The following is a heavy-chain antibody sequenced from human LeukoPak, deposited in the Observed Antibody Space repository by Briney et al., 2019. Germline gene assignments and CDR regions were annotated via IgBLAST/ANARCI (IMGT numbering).Heavy chain of an antibody. V-gene: IGHV4-34*01. CDR2: INHSGTT. CDR3: ARDAEISLTGWDNWFDP. D-gene: IGHD7-27*01. Sequence: NPSETLSLTCAVYGGSFSGYYWIWIRQPPGKGLEWIGDINHSGTTNYNPSLKSRVSILVDTSKNQFSLKLSSVTAADTAVYYCARDAEISLTGWDNWFDPWGQGTLVTVSS. CDR1: GGSFSGYY. J-gene: IGHJ5*02.